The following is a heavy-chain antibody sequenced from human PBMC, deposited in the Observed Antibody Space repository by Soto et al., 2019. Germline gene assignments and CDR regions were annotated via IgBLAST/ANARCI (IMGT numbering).Heavy chain of an antibody. J-gene: IGHJ6*02. D-gene: IGHD3-10*01. Sequence: EVPLVESGGGLVQPGGSLRLSCAASGFTFRTYWMHWVRQAPGKGLVWVSRIKSDGSTTTYADSVKGRFTVSRDNAENTLYLQMNSLRAEDTGVYYCAGAGAQYGMDVWGQVTTVTVSS. CDR1: GFTFRTYW. CDR2: IKSDGSTT. V-gene: IGHV3-74*03. CDR3: AGAGAQYGMDV.